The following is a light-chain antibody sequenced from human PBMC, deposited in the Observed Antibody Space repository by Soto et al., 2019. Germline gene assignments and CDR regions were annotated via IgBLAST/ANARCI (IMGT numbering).Light chain of an antibody. J-gene: IGLJ3*02. Sequence: QSALTQPPSASGSPGQSVTISCTGTSSDVGDYNYVSWYQQHPGKAPKLMIYEVSKRPSGVPDRFSGSKSGNTASLTVSGRQAEYEADYYCSSYAGSNNLVFGGGTQLTVL. CDR3: SSYAGSNNLV. V-gene: IGLV2-8*01. CDR1: SSDVGDYNY. CDR2: EVS.